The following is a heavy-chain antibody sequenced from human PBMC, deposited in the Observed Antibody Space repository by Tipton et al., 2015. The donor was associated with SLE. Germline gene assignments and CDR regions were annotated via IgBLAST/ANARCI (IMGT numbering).Heavy chain of an antibody. CDR1: GGSISSYY. J-gene: IGHJ6*02. CDR3: ARLRSRNYFYYGMDV. V-gene: IGHV4-34*01. Sequence: TLSLTCTVSGGSISSYYWSWIRQPPGKGLEWIGEINHSGSTNYNPSLKSRVTISVDTSKNQFSLKLSSVTAADTAVYYCARLRSRNYFYYGMDVWGQGTTVTVSS. CDR2: INHSGST. D-gene: IGHD4-17*01.